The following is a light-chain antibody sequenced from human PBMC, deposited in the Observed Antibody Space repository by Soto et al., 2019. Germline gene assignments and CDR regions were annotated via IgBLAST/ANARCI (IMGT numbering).Light chain of an antibody. J-gene: IGKJ4*01. CDR2: GAS. V-gene: IGKV1-39*01. Sequence: EIPMTQSPSSLSASVGDRVIITCRARQTVSTYLNWFQQKPGKAPNLLVSGASSLQSGVPSRFSGSGSGTDFTLTITNLQPEDFATYYCQQTYRSPLTFGGGTKVDIK. CDR1: QTVSTY. CDR3: QQTYRSPLT.